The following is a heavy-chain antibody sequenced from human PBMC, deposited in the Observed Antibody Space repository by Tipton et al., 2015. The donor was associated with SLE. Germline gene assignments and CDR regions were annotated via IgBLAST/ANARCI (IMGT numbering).Heavy chain of an antibody. CDR3: ARESAVGSDY. CDR2: IYTSGST. J-gene: IGHJ4*02. D-gene: IGHD1-14*01. Sequence: TLSLTCTVSGGSISSYYLSWIRQPAGKGLVWIGRIYTSGSTNYNPSLKSRVTMSVDTSKNQFSLKLSSVTAADTAVYYCARESAVGSDYWGQGTLVTVSS. CDR1: GGSISSYY. V-gene: IGHV4-4*07.